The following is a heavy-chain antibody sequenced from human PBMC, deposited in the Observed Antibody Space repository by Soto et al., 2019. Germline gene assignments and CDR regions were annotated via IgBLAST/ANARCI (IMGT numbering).Heavy chain of an antibody. Sequence: SGPTLVNPTQTLTLTCTFSGFSLSTSGVGVAWIRQPPGKALEWLALIYWDDDKRYSPSLKTRLTITKDTSKNQVVLTMTNMDPVDTGTYYCAHRLSGYSHGYDFDYWGQGTLVTVFS. V-gene: IGHV2-5*02. CDR3: AHRLSGYSHGYDFDY. D-gene: IGHD5-18*01. CDR1: GFSLSTSGVG. J-gene: IGHJ4*02. CDR2: IYWDDDK.